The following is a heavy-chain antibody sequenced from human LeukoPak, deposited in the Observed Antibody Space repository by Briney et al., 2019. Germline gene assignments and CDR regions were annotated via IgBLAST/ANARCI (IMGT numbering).Heavy chain of an antibody. CDR1: GFTFSSYG. V-gene: IGHV3-74*01. CDR2: INSDGSST. D-gene: IGHD1-26*01. CDR3: ARVLSYYFYFDY. Sequence: GGSLRLSCAASGFTFSSYGMHWVRQAPGKGLVWVSRINSDGSSTSYADSVKGRFTISRDNAKNTLYLQMNSLRAEDTAVYYCARVLSYYFYFDYWGQGTLVTVSS. J-gene: IGHJ4*02.